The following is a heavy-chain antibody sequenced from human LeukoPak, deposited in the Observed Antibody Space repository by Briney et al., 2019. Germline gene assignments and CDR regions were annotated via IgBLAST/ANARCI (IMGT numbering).Heavy chain of an antibody. J-gene: IGHJ4*02. Sequence: SQTLSLTCTVSGGSISSGSYYWSWIRQPAGKGLEWIGEINHSGSTNYNPSLKSRVTISVDTSKNQFSLKLSSVTAADTAVYYCARVLSGSYGYWGQGTLVTVSS. D-gene: IGHD3-10*01. CDR2: INHSGST. CDR1: GGSISSGSYY. CDR3: ARVLSGSYGY. V-gene: IGHV4-61*09.